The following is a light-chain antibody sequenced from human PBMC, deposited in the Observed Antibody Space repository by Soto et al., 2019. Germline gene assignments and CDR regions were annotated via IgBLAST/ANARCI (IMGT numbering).Light chain of an antibody. CDR2: KVS. J-gene: IGKJ5*01. CDR3: MQGTHWPPIT. CDR1: QSLVYSDGNIY. V-gene: IGKV2-30*01. Sequence: DVVLTQSPLSLPVTLGQPASISCRSTQSLVYSDGNIYLNWFQQRPGQSPRRLIYKVSNXXXGXXXXXXXXXXXXXXXXXISRVEAEDVGVYYCMQGTHWPPITFGQGTRLEIK.